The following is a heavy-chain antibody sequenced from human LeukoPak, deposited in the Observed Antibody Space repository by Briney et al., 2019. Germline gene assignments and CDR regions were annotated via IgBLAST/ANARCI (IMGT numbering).Heavy chain of an antibody. V-gene: IGHV4-34*01. CDR1: GGSFSGYY. J-gene: IGHJ4*02. CDR3: ARGIGGWYNVHYFAY. D-gene: IGHD6-19*01. Sequence: SETLSLTCAVYGGSFSGYYWSWIRQPPGEGLEWIGEINHSGSTNYNPSLKRRVTISVDTSKNQFSLKLSSGLSADTAVYYCARGIGGWYNVHYFAYWGQGTLVTVPS. CDR2: INHSGST.